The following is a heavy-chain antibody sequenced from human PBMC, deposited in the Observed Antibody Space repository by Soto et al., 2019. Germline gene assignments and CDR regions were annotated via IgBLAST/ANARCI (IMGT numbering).Heavy chain of an antibody. J-gene: IGHJ4*02. CDR2: ISYDESNK. CDR3: AKAPDWSGYYTCFDY. CDR1: GFTFSSYG. V-gene: IGHV3-30*18. Sequence: GGSLRLSCAASGFTFSSYGMHWVRQAPGKGLEWVEVISYDESNKYYADYVKGRFTISRDNSKNTLYLQMNSLRAEYTSVYYCAKAPDWSGYYTCFDYWGQGTLVTVSS. D-gene: IGHD3-3*01.